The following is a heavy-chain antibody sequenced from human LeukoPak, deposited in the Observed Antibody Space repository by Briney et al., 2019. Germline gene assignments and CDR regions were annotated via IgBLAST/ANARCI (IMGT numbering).Heavy chain of an antibody. V-gene: IGHV3-23*01. Sequence: GGSLRLSCAASGFTFNNYAMSWVRQPPGKGLEWVSAISGSGGSIYYADSVKGRFTISRDNSQNTLYLQMNSLRAEDTAIYYCAKDLRVSGSYYGDAFDIWGQGTMVTVSS. CDR2: ISGSGGSI. J-gene: IGHJ3*02. D-gene: IGHD1-26*01. CDR1: GFTFNNYA. CDR3: AKDLRVSGSYYGDAFDI.